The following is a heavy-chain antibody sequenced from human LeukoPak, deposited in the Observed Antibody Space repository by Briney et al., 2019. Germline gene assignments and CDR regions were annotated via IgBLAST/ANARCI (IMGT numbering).Heavy chain of an antibody. Sequence: SETLSLTCTVSGDSISSSTYYWGWIRQPAGKGLEWIGRIYTSGSTNYNPSLKSRVTMSVDTSKNQFSLKLSSVTAADTAVYYCARVDTDESYWGQGTLVTVSS. CDR2: IYTSGST. J-gene: IGHJ4*02. V-gene: IGHV4-61*02. CDR3: ARVDTDESY. CDR1: GDSISSSTYY. D-gene: IGHD3-9*01.